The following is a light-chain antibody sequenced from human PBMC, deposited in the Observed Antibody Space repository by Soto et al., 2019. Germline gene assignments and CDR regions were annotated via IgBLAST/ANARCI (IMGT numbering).Light chain of an antibody. J-gene: IGKJ1*01. CDR3: QQYHNSPPT. Sequence: EIVLTQSPGTLSLSPGERATLSCRASQSVSSSYLAWYQQKPGQAPRLLIYAASSRATGIPDRFSGSGSGTDFTLTISRLEPEDFAVFYCQQYHNSPPTCGQGTKGDIK. V-gene: IGKV3-20*01. CDR1: QSVSSSY. CDR2: AAS.